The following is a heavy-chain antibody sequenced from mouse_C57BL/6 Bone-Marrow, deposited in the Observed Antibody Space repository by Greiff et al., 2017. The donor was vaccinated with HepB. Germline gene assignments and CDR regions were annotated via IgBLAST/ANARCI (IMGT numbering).Heavy chain of an antibody. CDR2: ISNGGGST. CDR1: GFTFSDYY. V-gene: IGHV5-12*01. Sequence: EVKLMDSGGGLVQPGGSLKLSCAASGFTFSDYYMYWVRQTPEKRLEWVAYISNGGGSTYYPDTVKGRFTISRDNAKNTLYLQMSRLKSEDTAMYYCARHGGATVVATKAMDYWGQGTSVTVSS. D-gene: IGHD1-1*01. CDR3: ARHGGATVVATKAMDY. J-gene: IGHJ4*01.